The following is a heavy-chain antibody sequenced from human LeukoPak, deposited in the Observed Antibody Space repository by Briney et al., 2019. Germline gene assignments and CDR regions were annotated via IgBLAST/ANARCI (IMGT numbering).Heavy chain of an antibody. CDR1: GFTFRSSW. J-gene: IGHJ5*02. CDR3: ARDVIIVATPALNWFDP. V-gene: IGHV3-7*01. CDR2: IRPDGSEK. Sequence: GGSLRLSCAASGFTFRSSWMSWVRLAPGKGLEWVGNIRPDGSEKQYVDSVKGRFTISRDNAQNSLFLQMNSLRAEDTAVYYCARDVIIVATPALNWFDPWGQGTLVTVSS. D-gene: IGHD5-12*01.